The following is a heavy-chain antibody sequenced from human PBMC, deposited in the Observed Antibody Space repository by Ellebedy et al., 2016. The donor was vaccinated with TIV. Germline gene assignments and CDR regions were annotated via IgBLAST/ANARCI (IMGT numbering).Heavy chain of an antibody. CDR1: GYTFTSFG. J-gene: IGHJ4*02. CDR2: ISPYNGDT. Sequence: ASVKVSCKASGYTFTSFGFSWVRQAPGQGLEWMGWISPYNGDTAYAQNLQGRVTMTTDTSTGTAYMELRSLRSDDTAVYYCARAQDIIVGTTHFDYWGQGTLVTVSS. V-gene: IGHV1-18*01. D-gene: IGHD1-26*01. CDR3: ARAQDIIVGTTHFDY.